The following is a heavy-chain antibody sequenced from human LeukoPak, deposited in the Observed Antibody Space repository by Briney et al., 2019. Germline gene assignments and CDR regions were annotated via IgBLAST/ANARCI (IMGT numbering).Heavy chain of an antibody. V-gene: IGHV4-30-4*01. CDR3: ARPYYYDSRIDP. J-gene: IGHJ5*02. CDR2: MYYSGST. Sequence: SETLSLTCTVSGGSLSSGDYYWSWIRQPPGKGLEWIANMYYSGSTYCNPSLKSRVTMSADTSKNQLSLKLSSVTAADTAVYYCARPYYYDSRIDPWGQGALVTVSS. D-gene: IGHD3-22*01. CDR1: GGSLSSGDYY.